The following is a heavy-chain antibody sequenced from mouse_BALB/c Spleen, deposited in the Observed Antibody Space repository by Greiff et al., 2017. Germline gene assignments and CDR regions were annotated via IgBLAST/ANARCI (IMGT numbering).Heavy chain of an antibody. J-gene: IGHJ3*01. V-gene: IGHV14-4*02. CDR1: GFNIKDYY. Sequence: VQLQQSGAELVRSGASVKLSCTASGFNIKDYYMHWVKQRPEQGLEWIGWIDPENGDTEYAPKFQGKATMTADTSFNTAYLQLSSLTSEDTAVYYCNAYGNSLFAYWGQGTLVTVSA. CDR3: NAYGNSLFAY. CDR2: IDPENGDT. D-gene: IGHD2-1*01.